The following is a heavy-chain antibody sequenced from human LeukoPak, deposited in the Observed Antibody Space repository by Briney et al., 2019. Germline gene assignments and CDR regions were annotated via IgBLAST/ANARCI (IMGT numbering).Heavy chain of an antibody. J-gene: IGHJ4*02. D-gene: IGHD6-19*01. V-gene: IGHV3-33*01. Sequence: GGSLRLSCAASGFTFSGYGIHWVRQAPGKGLEWVAFLSYDGSNKFYADSVKGRFTISRDNSENTLHLQMNSLKDEDTAVYYCARGLYKDGWYYFDYWGQGTLVTVSS. CDR1: GFTFSGYG. CDR2: LSYDGSNK. CDR3: ARGLYKDGWYYFDY.